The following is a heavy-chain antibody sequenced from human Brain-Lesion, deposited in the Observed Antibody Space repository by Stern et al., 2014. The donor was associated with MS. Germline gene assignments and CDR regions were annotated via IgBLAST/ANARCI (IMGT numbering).Heavy chain of an antibody. CDR2: ISPYNGET. V-gene: IGHV1-18*01. Sequence: VQLVESETEVKNPGASVKVSCKASGYTFTNFAINWVRQAPGQGLEWMAIISPYNGETKNAQKFEGRVTLATDTSSDTAYMELRSLTSDDTAVYYCAREGFAGAHDYWGQGTLVTVSS. CDR3: AREGFAGAHDY. J-gene: IGHJ4*02. CDR1: GYTFTNFA.